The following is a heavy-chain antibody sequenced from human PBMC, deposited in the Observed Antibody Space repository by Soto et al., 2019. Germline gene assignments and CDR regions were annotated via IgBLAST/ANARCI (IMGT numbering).Heavy chain of an antibody. CDR3: ARTTMVRGVTLYYYGMDV. Sequence: ASVKVSCKASGYTFTSYGISWVRQAPGQGLEWMGWISAYNGNTNYAQKLQGRVTMTTDTSTSTAYMGLRSLRSDDTAVYYCARTTMVRGVTLYYYGMDVWGQGTTVTVSS. J-gene: IGHJ6*02. CDR2: ISAYNGNT. V-gene: IGHV1-18*01. CDR1: GYTFTSYG. D-gene: IGHD3-10*01.